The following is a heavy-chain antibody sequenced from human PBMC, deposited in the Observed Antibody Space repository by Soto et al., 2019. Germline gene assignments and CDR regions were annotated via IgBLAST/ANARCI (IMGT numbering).Heavy chain of an antibody. CDR1: GYTFTGYY. Sequence: SVKVSCKASGYTFTGYYMHWVRQAPGQGLEWMGRIIPILGIANYAQKFQGRVTITADKSTSTAYMELSSLRSEDTAVYYCARYKRLRVDAWGRGTSVTVSS. D-gene: IGHD3-22*01. J-gene: IGHJ5*02. CDR3: ARYKRLRVDA. V-gene: IGHV1-69*02. CDR2: IIPILGIA.